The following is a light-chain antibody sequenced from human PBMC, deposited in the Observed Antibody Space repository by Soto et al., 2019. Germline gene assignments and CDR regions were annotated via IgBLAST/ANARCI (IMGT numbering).Light chain of an antibody. J-gene: IGKJ2*01. V-gene: IGKV3-15*01. CDR2: GAS. CDR1: QSVSSN. CDR3: HQYGTSPPYT. Sequence: EIVMAQSPATLSLSSGERATLSCRASQSVSSNLAWYQQKPGQAPRLLIYGASTRATGIPARFSGSGSGTEFTLTISRLEPEDFAVYYCHQYGTSPPYTFGQGTKVDIK.